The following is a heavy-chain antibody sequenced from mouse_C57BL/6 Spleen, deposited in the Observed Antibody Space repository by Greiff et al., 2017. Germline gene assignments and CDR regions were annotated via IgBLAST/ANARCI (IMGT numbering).Heavy chain of an antibody. CDR3: ARSRAYYSNYEGFAY. J-gene: IGHJ3*01. Sequence: VQLQQSGPELVQPGASVKISCKASGYAFSSSWMNWVQQRPGKGLEWIGRIYPGAGDTNYNGKFKGKATLTADKSSSTAYMQHRILTSEGSGVYFCARSRAYYSNYEGFAYWGQGTLVTVSA. CDR2: IYPGAGDT. CDR1: GYAFSSSW. D-gene: IGHD2-5*01. V-gene: IGHV1-82*01.